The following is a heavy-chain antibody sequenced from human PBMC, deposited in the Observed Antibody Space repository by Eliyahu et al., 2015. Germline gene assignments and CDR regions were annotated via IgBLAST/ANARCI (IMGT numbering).Heavy chain of an antibody. J-gene: IGHJ3*01. CDR3: TTDGAIIGDHWDDAFDL. D-gene: IGHD7-27*01. Sequence: EVQLVESGGGLIXPGGSLXLSXAFXGFTFXXPWVXWVRQAPGKGLEGVGRIKNRTDGGTRDYAAPVKGRFTISRDDLRKTADLQMNSLKIEDTGVYYCTTDGAIIGDHWDDAFDLWGHGTKVTVFS. CDR2: IKNRTDGGTR. CDR1: GFTFXXPW. V-gene: IGHV3-15*01.